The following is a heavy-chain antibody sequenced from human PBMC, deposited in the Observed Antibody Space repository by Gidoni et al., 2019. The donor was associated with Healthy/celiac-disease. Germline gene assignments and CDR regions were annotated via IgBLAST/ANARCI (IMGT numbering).Heavy chain of an antibody. CDR2: ISAYNGNT. J-gene: IGHJ3*02. V-gene: IGHV1-18*04. Sequence: QVQLVQSGAEVKKPGASVKVSGKASGYTFTSYGISWVRQAPGQGLAWMGWISAYNGNTNSAQKLQGRVTMTTATSTSTAYIELRSLRSDDTAVYYCARDRYSSSWHDAFDIWGQGTMVTVSS. CDR3: ARDRYSSSWHDAFDI. CDR1: GYTFTSYG. D-gene: IGHD6-13*01.